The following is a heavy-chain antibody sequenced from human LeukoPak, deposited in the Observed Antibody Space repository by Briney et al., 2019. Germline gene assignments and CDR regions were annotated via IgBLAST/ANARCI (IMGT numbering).Heavy chain of an antibody. CDR2: INHSGST. CDR1: GGSFSGYY. Sequence: SETLSLTCAVYGGSFSGYYWSWIRQPPGKGLEWIGEINHSGSTNYNPSLKSRVTISVDTSKNQFSLKLSSVTAADTAVYYCARARPDCSGGSCYFFYYSDYWGQGTLVTVSS. V-gene: IGHV4-34*01. CDR3: ARARPDCSGGSCYFFYYSDY. D-gene: IGHD2-15*01. J-gene: IGHJ4*02.